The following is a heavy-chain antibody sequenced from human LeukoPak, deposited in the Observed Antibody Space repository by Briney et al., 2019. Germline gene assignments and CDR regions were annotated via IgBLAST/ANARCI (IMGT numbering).Heavy chain of an antibody. CDR1: GYTFTSYD. J-gene: IGHJ4*02. V-gene: IGHV1-24*01. D-gene: IGHD6-13*01. CDR3: ATGGVAAAGTFDY. CDR2: FDPEDGET. Sequence: GASVKVSCKASGYTFTSYDINWVRQAPGKGLEWMGGFDPEDGETIYAQKFQGRVTMTEDTSTDTAYMELSSLRSEDTAVYYCATGGVAAAGTFDYWGQGTLVTVSS.